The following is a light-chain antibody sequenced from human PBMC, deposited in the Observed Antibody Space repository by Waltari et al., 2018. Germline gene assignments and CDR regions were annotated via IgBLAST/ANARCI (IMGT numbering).Light chain of an antibody. CDR3: QTWVNGTVI. Sequence: SYELTQPPSVSVSPGQTVTITCSGDKLGSRYPCWYQQRAGQSPSMVIFQDKKRPTGIPERFSGSNSGNTAALTISGAQSMDEADYYCQTWVNGTVIFGGGTKVTVL. V-gene: IGLV3-1*01. J-gene: IGLJ2*01. CDR2: QDK. CDR1: KLGSRY.